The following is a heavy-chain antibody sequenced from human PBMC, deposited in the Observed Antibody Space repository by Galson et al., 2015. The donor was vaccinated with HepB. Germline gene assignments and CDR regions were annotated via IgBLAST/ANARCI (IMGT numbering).Heavy chain of an antibody. Sequence: SLRLSCAASGFTFSSYALHWVRQAPGKGLDWVAALSHDGSDRNYAGSVKGRFTISRDNSENMMYLQMNSLRVEDTGVYWCTRGWGTGIRASWFDPWGQGTLVTVST. CDR3: TRGWGTGIRASWFDP. V-gene: IGHV3-30-3*01. CDR1: GFTFSSYA. CDR2: LSHDGSDR. D-gene: IGHD7-27*01. J-gene: IGHJ5*02.